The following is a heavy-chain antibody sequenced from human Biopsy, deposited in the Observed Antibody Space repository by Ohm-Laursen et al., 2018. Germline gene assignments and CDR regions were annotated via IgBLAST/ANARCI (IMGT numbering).Heavy chain of an antibody. CDR2: IDVSDYNT. Sequence: SLRLSRSASGFSFSSYGMHWVRQAPGKGLEWVAHIDVSDYNTYYADSVRGRFTISRDNSKQMVHLEINSLTADDTAVYYCVKQWGGYNFDSWGQGTLVTVSS. CDR3: VKQWGGYNFDS. V-gene: IGHV3-NL1*01. CDR1: GFSFSSYG. J-gene: IGHJ5*01. D-gene: IGHD1-14*01.